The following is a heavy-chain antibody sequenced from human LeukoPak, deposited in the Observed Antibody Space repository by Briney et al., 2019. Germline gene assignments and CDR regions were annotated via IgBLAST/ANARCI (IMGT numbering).Heavy chain of an antibody. Sequence: PGGSLRLSCAASGFTFDDYAMHWVRQAPGKGLEWVSGISWNSGSIGYADSVKGRFTISRDNAKNSLYLQMNSLRAEDTALYYCARDIDDYGGNGGFDYWGQGTLVTVSS. CDR1: GFTFDDYA. V-gene: IGHV3-9*01. CDR3: ARDIDDYGGNGGFDY. CDR2: ISWNSGSI. D-gene: IGHD4-23*01. J-gene: IGHJ4*02.